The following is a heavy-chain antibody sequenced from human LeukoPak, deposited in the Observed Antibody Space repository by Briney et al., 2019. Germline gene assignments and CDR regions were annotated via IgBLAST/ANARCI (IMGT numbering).Heavy chain of an antibody. CDR2: LLGCCDST. CDR1: RLTFRSYV. D-gene: IGHD6-19*01. V-gene: IGHV3-23*01. Sequence: PGGALRPSGAGFRLTFRSYVLGGARQAPRKGLEWVSDLLGCCDSTNYADSVKGRFTISRDNSKNTLYVQMNNLRAEDTAVYYCAKVSSVTVPGRIGRQKGYFDYWGQGTLVTVSS. J-gene: IGHJ4*02. CDR3: AKVSSVTVPGRIGRQKGYFDY.